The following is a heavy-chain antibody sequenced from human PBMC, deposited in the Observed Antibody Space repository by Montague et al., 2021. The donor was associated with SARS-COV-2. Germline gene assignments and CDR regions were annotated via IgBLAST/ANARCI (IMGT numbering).Heavy chain of an antibody. CDR1: GGSISSSSYY. CDR2: IYYSGST. Sequence: SETLSLTCTVSGGSISSSSYYWGWIRQPPGKGLEWIGSIYYSGSTYYNPSLKSRVTISVDTSKNQFSLKLSSVTAADTAVYYCARQGDQLILEYWFDPWGQGTPVTVSS. D-gene: IGHD2-2*01. CDR3: ARQGDQLILEYWFDP. V-gene: IGHV4-39*01. J-gene: IGHJ5*02.